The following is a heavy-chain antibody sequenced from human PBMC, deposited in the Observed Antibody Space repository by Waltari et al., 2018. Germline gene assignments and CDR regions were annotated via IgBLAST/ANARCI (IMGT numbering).Heavy chain of an antibody. J-gene: IGHJ6*02. CDR1: VYKFINYG. CDR2: IGADSGNT. V-gene: IGHV1-18*01. D-gene: IGHD3-16*01. Sequence: LQLVQSGGEVKKPGASVKVSCKAAVYKFINYGISRVRQAPGQGLEGMGWIGADSGNTDYAQKFQGRVTMTTDTSTGTVYVDLRSLRSDDTAVYYCAAISGWSRGNYAMDVWGQGTTVTVSS. CDR3: AAISGWSRGNYAMDV.